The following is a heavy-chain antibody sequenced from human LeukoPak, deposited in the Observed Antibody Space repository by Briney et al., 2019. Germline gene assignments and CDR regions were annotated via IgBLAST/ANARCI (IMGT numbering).Heavy chain of an antibody. V-gene: IGHV3-30*18. CDR1: GFTFSTYG. CDR3: AKDYDSSAYYLCYFDY. Sequence: PGGSLRLSCAASGFTFSTYGMHWVRQAPGKGLEWVAVISYDGSNKYYADSVKGRFTISRDNSKNTLYLQMNSLRAEDTAVYFCAKDYDSSAYYLCYFDYWGQGTLVTVSS. CDR2: ISYDGSNK. J-gene: IGHJ4*02. D-gene: IGHD3-22*01.